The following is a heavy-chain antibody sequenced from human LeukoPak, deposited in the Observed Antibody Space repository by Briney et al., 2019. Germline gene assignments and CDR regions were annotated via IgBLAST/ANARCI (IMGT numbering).Heavy chain of an antibody. CDR2: IHYTGLT. CDR1: GGSITNYY. V-gene: IGHV4-59*01. Sequence: SETLSLTCTVSGGSITNYYWSWIRQPPGRGLDWIGYIHYTGLTNYNPSLTSRLTISVDTSKNQFSLKLSSVTAADAAVYFCARVVPDGYSDYWGQGTLVTVSS. CDR3: ARVVPDGYSDY. D-gene: IGHD2-2*01. J-gene: IGHJ4*02.